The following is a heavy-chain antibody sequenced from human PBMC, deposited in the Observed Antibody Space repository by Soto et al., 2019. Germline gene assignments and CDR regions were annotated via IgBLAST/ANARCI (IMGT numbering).Heavy chain of an antibody. CDR3: ARDGSSWYANWFDP. V-gene: IGHV3-21*01. Sequence: SCAASGFTFSSYSMNWVRQAPGKGPEWVSSISSSSSYIYYADSVKGRFTISRDNAKNSLYLQMNSLRAEDTAVYYCARDGSSWYANWFDPWGQGTLVTVSS. CDR2: ISSSSSYI. D-gene: IGHD6-13*01. CDR1: GFTFSSYS. J-gene: IGHJ5*02.